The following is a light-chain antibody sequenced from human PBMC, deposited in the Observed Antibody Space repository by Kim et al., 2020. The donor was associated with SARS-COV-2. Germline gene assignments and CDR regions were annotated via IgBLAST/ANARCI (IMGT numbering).Light chain of an antibody. CDR1: QSINKY. V-gene: IGKV1-39*01. CDR3: HQSYSTLWT. CDR2: AAS. J-gene: IGKJ1*01. Sequence: ASVGDRVTITCRASQSINKYLNWYQQKPGKAPKLLIYAASSLQSGVPSRFSGSGSGTNFILTISSLQPEDSATYFCHQSYSTLWTFGQGTKVDIK.